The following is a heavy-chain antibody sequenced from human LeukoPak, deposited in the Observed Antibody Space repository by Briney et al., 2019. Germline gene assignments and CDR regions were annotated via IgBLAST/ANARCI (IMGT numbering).Heavy chain of an antibody. D-gene: IGHD3-3*01. V-gene: IGHV3-33*03. CDR1: GFTFSNYG. J-gene: IGHJ4*02. Sequence: SGRSLRLSCAASGFTFSNYGMHWVRQAPGKGLEWVAVIWYDGSNKYYADSVKGRFTISRDNSKNSLYLQMNSLRTEDTALYYCAKDLPQYYDFWSGYYGGFDYWGQGTLVTVSS. CDR2: IWYDGSNK. CDR3: AKDLPQYYDFWSGYYGGFDY.